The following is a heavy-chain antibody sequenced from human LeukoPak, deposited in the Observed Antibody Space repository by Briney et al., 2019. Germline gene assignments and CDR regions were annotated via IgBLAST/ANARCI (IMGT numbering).Heavy chain of an antibody. CDR3: ARLGPRYRAVASSWFDP. V-gene: IGHV4-39*01. CDR1: GGSISNSSYY. J-gene: IGHJ5*02. Sequence: PSETLSLTCTVSGGSISNSSYYWGWIRQPPGKGLEWIGSIYYSGSTYYNPSLKSRVTISVDTSKNQFSLKLSSVTAADTAVYYCARLGPRYRAVASSWFDPWGQGTLVTVSS. D-gene: IGHD6-19*01. CDR2: IYYSGST.